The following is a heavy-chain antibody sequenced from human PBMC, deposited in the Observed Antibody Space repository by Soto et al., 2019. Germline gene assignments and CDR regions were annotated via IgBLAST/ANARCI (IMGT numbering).Heavy chain of an antibody. J-gene: IGHJ6*02. CDR1: GGSISSGDYY. D-gene: IGHD3-10*01. Sequence: SETPSLTCTVSGGSISSGDYYWSWIRQPPGKGLEWIGYIYYSGSTYYNPSLKSRVTISVDTSKNQFSLKLSSVTAADTAVYYCARGGYYYGSGSYDGMDVWGQGTTVTVSS. CDR3: ARGGYYYGSGSYDGMDV. V-gene: IGHV4-30-4*01. CDR2: IYYSGST.